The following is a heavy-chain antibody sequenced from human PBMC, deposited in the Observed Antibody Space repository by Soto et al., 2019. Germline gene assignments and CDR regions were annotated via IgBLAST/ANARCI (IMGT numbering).Heavy chain of an antibody. CDR1: GGSVSSGSYY. D-gene: IGHD3-10*01. CDR2: IYYSGST. CDR3: ARDGSGSYPFDY. V-gene: IGHV4-61*01. Sequence: SETLSLTCTVSGGSVSSGSYYWSWIRQPPGKGLEWIGYIYYSGSTNYNPSLKSRVTISVDTSKNQFSLKLSSVTAADTAVYYCARDGSGSYPFDYCGQGPLVTVSS. J-gene: IGHJ4*02.